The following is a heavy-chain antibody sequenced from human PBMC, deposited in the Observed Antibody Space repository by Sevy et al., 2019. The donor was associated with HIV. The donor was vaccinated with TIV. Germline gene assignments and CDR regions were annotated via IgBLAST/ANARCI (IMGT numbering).Heavy chain of an antibody. D-gene: IGHD3-16*01. J-gene: IGHJ6*02. CDR2: ISSYNGNT. Sequence: ASVKVSCKASGYTFTSHGINWVRQAPGQGLEWMGWISSYNGNTNYAHKVQGRVTMTTDTSTSTGYMELRSLRSDDTAVYYCARDRGRLNYNYYGLDVWGQGTTVTVSS. CDR1: GYTFTSHG. V-gene: IGHV1-18*01. CDR3: ARDRGRLNYNYYGLDV.